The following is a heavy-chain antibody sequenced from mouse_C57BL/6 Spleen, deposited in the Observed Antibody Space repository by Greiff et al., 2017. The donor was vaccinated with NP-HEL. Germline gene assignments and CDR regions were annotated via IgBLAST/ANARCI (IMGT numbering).Heavy chain of an antibody. CDR3: ARRGNWDEGFAY. Sequence: EVQLQQSGPELVKPGASVKIPCKASGYTFTDYNMDWVKQSHGKSLEWIGDINPNNGGTIYNQKFKGKATLTVDKSSSTAYMELRSLTSEDTAVYYCARRGNWDEGFAYWGQGTLVTVSA. CDR2: INPNNGGT. CDR1: GYTFTDYN. D-gene: IGHD4-1*01. J-gene: IGHJ3*01. V-gene: IGHV1-18*01.